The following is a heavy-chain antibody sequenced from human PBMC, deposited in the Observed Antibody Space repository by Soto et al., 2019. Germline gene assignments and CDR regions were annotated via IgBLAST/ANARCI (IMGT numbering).Heavy chain of an antibody. Sequence: PSETLSLTCSVSGGSITSYYWSWIRQPPGKGLEWIGYIYYSGNTNYNPSLKSRVTISVDTSKNQFSLKLRSVTAADTAVYFCARGFYDSGGYSSPFDYWGQVILVTVSS. CDR2: IYYSGNT. V-gene: IGHV4-59*01. CDR1: GGSITSYY. CDR3: ARGFYDSGGYSSPFDY. D-gene: IGHD3-22*01. J-gene: IGHJ4*02.